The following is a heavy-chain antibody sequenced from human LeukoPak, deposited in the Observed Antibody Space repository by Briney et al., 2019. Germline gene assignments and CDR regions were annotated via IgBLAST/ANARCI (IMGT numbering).Heavy chain of an antibody. CDR3: AKDQARYSTGWNGGGFDS. CDR1: EFTFSTYT. D-gene: IGHD6-19*01. CDR2: VSASGGSV. V-gene: IGHV3-23*01. J-gene: IGHJ4*02. Sequence: GGSLKLSCAASEFTFSTYTMNWVRQAPGKGLEWVSGVSASGGSVYYADSVQGRFTISRDNSKNTLYLQMNSLRVEDTALYYCAKDQARYSTGWNGGGFDSWAREPWSPSPQ.